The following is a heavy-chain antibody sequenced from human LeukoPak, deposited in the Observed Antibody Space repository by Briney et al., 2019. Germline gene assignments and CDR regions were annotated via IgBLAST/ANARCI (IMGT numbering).Heavy chain of an antibody. CDR2: IYHSGST. D-gene: IGHD2-15*01. CDR1: GYSISSGYY. V-gene: IGHV4-38-2*02. CDR3: ARAPGYCSGGSCYSGAFDI. Sequence: SETLSLTCTVSGYSISSGYYWGWIRQPPGKGLEWIGSIYHSGSTYYNPSLKSRVTISVDTSKNQFSLKLSSVTAADTAVYYCARAPGYCSGGSCYSGAFDIWGQGTMVTVSS. J-gene: IGHJ3*02.